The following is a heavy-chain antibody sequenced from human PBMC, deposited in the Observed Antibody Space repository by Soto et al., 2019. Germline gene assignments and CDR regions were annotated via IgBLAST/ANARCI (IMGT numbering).Heavy chain of an antibody. V-gene: IGHV4-39*01. CDR2: VYYSGST. J-gene: IGHJ6*02. D-gene: IGHD2-2*01. CDR3: ARQSGMRVPGASYYIYYGVDV. Sequence: QLQLQESGPGLVKPSETLSLTCTVSGGSISSGSYYWGWVRQPPGKGLEWIGSVYYSGSTYYTPSLKSRLTMSVDTSKNQFSLNLRSVTAADTAVYYCARQSGMRVPGASYYIYYGVDVWGRGTTVTVSS. CDR1: GGSISSGSYY.